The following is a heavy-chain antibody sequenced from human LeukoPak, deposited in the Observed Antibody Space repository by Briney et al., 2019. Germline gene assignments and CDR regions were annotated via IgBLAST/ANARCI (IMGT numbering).Heavy chain of an antibody. J-gene: IGHJ5*02. D-gene: IGHD2-2*01. CDR3: AKGIDTSRRHNWFDP. CDR2: IYASGNT. V-gene: IGHV4-4*07. CDR1: GVSISSYY. Sequence: PSETLSLTCSVSGVSISSYYWSWIRQPAGKGLEWIGRIYASGNTNYNPSLKSRVTMSIDTSKNQFSLKLTSVTAADTAVYYCAKGIDTSRRHNWFDPWGQGTLASVSS.